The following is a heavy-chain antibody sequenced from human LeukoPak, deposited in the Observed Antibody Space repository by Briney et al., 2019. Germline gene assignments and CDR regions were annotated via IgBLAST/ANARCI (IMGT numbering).Heavy chain of an antibody. D-gene: IGHD3-22*01. J-gene: IGHJ4*02. CDR1: GDSISNYY. Sequence: PSETLSLTCSVSGDSISNYYWSWIRQTPGKGLEWTGYIYYSGSSNYNPSLKSRVTISVDTSKNQFSLKLSSVTAADTAVYYCAGGPRYYDSSAYYRFDYWGQGTLVTVSS. CDR3: AGGPRYYDSSAYYRFDY. CDR2: IYYSGSS. V-gene: IGHV4-59*01.